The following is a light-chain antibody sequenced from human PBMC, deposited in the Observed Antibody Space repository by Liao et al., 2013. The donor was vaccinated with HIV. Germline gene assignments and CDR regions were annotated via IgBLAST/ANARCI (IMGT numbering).Light chain of an antibody. V-gene: IGLV3-21*01. Sequence: SYELTQPPSVSVAPGRTATITCGGNNIGRKSVHWYQQKPGQAPVLVIFHDGDRPSGIPERFSGSNSGDTATLTVSGTQAMDEADYFCQAWDSTTGDVLFGGGTKLTVL. CDR1: NIGRKS. CDR3: QAWDSTTGDVL. J-gene: IGLJ2*01. CDR2: HDG.